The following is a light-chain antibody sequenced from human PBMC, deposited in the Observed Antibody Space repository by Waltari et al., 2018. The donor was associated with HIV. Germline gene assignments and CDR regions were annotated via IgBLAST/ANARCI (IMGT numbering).Light chain of an antibody. CDR3: YSTDISGYSRV. CDR1: ALPKKF. CDR2: EDK. J-gene: IGLJ2*01. Sequence: SYELTQPPSVSVSPGQTARITCSGDALPKKFAYWYQQKAGQAPALVIYEDKKRPSGIPERFSGSRSGTLATLSIRGAQVEDEADYYCYSTDISGYSRVFGGGTKVTAL. V-gene: IGLV3-10*01.